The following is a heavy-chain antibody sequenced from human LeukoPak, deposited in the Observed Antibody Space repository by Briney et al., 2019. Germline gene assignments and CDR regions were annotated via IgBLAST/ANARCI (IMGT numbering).Heavy chain of an antibody. V-gene: IGHV4-39*07. CDR2: IYYSGST. CDR3: VRGTRQSSNHYFDY. D-gene: IGHD4-11*01. CDR1: GGSISSYY. Sequence: SETLSLTCTVSGGSISSYYWSWIRQPPGKGLEWIGSIYYSGSTYYNPSLKSRVTISVDTSKNQFSLKLSSVTAADTAVYYCVRGTRQSSNHYFDYWGQGTLVTVSS. J-gene: IGHJ4*02.